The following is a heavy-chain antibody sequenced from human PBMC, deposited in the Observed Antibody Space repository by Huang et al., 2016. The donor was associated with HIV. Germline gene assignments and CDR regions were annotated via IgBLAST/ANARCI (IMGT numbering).Heavy chain of an antibody. CDR3: ATGFDVFFDF. J-gene: IGHJ4*02. CDR2: FDPEIGEA. D-gene: IGHD3-9*01. CDR1: EYTLTELS. V-gene: IGHV1-24*01. Sequence: QVQLVQSRAEVKKPGASVKVSCKVSEYTLTELSLRWVRQPPGKGHEWMGGFDPEIGEAIYSPKFQGRVTMTEDTATETAFMELSSLRPEDTAVYYCATGFDVFFDFWGQGTLVTVSS.